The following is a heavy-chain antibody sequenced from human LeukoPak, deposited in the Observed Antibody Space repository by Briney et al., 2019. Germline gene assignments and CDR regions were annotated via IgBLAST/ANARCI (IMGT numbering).Heavy chain of an antibody. D-gene: IGHD6-19*01. CDR1: GFTFSSYG. CDR2: ISYDGTNK. CDR3: AKSRSGWYDY. J-gene: IGHJ4*02. Sequence: PGGSLRLSCAASGFTFSSYGMHWVRQAPGKGLEWVAVISYDGTNKYYADSVKGRFTISRGNSKNTLYLQMNSLRAEDTAVYYCAKSRSGWYDYWGQGTLVTVSS. V-gene: IGHV3-30*18.